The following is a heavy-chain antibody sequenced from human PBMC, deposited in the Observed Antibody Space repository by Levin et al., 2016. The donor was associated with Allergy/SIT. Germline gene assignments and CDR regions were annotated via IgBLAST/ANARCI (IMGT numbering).Heavy chain of an antibody. J-gene: IGHJ3*02. Sequence: ASVKVSCKASGYTFTGYYMHWVRQAPGQGLEWMGWINPNSGGTNYAQKFQGRVTMTRDTSISTAYMELSRLRSDDTAVYYCATNIISWEYGAYAFDIWGQGTMVTVSS. CDR3: ATNIISWEYGAYAFDI. D-gene: IGHD1-26*01. CDR1: GYTFTGYY. V-gene: IGHV1-2*02. CDR2: INPNSGGT.